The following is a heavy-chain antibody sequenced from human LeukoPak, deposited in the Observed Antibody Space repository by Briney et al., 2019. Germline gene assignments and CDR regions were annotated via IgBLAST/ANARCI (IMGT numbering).Heavy chain of an antibody. D-gene: IGHD2-21*01. V-gene: IGHV3-72*01. CDR2: TRDKGNSYST. Sequence: GGSLRLSCATSGFTFSDHYMDWVRQAPGKGLEWVGRTRDKGNSYSTEYAASVKGRFTMSRDESNNSMYLQMKGLKTEDTAVYYCARVHIGNYWEYDHWGQGTLVTVSS. CDR1: GFTFSDHY. J-gene: IGHJ4*02. CDR3: ARVHIGNYWEYDH.